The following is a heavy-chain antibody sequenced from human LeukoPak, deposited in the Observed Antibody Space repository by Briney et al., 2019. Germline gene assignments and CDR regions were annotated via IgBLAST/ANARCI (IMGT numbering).Heavy chain of an antibody. Sequence: GWSLRLSCAASVFIFSSYGLSWVRQAGGKGVEGVSAISCCGGWTYYADSVRGRFTIYRDNAKKSLNLQVNGLRAEDASVYYFPAESSGALDIWGQGTLVTVSS. CDR3: PAESSGALDI. CDR1: VFIFSSYG. J-gene: IGHJ4*02. CDR2: ISCCGGWT. V-gene: IGHV3-23*01. D-gene: IGHD1-26*01.